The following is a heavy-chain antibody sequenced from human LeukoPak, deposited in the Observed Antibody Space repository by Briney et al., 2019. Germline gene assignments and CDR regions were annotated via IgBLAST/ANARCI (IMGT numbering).Heavy chain of an antibody. CDR3: AHRRFSGSDRAFDY. D-gene: IGHD1-26*01. J-gene: IGHJ4*02. Sequence: ASGPTLVKPTQTLTLTCTFSGFSLSTSGVGVGWIRQPPGKALERLALIYWDDDKRYSPSLKNRLTITKDTSKNQVVLTMTNMDPVDTATYYCAHRRFSGSDRAFDYWGQGTLVTVSS. CDR2: IYWDDDK. CDR1: GFSLSTSGVG. V-gene: IGHV2-5*02.